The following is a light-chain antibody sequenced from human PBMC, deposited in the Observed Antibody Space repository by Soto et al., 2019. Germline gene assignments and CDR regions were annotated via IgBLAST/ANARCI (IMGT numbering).Light chain of an antibody. CDR2: EVS. V-gene: IGLV2-8*01. J-gene: IGLJ3*02. CDR3: CSYARGSRA. CDR1: SSDVGGYNY. Sequence: QSVLTQPPSASGSPGQSVTISCTGTSSDVGGYNYVSWYQQHPGKAPKLMIYEVSKRPSGVPDRFSGSKSGNTASLTVSGLQAEDEADYYCCSYARGSRAFGGGTKVTVL.